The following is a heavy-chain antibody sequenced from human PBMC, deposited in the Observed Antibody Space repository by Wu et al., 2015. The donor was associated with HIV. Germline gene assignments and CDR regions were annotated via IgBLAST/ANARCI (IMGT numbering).Heavy chain of an antibody. CDR1: GYTFISYG. V-gene: IGHV1-2*02. J-gene: IGHJ3*02. CDR2: VNPSPYSGST. Sequence: QVQLVQSGVEVKKPGASVKVSCKASGYTFISYGINWVRQAPGQGLEWMGWVNPSPYSGSTIYAQKFEGRVTMTRDTSISTAYLELTTLRPDDTAVYYCARDLRRSTAFDMWGQGDNGHRLL. CDR3: ARDLRRSTAFDM.